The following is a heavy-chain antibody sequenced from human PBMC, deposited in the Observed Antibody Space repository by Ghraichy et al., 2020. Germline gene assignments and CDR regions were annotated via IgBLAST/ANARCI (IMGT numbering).Heavy chain of an antibody. J-gene: IGHJ4*02. D-gene: IGHD5-18*01. CDR1: GFTFSSYW. CDR2: IKQDGSEK. V-gene: IGHV3-7*04. CDR3: ARAVVDTAMVNY. Sequence: GVLNISCAASGFTFSSYWMSWVRQAPGKGLEWVANIKQDGSEKYYVDSVKGRFTISRDNAKNSLYLQMNSLRAEDTAVYYCARAVVDTAMVNYWGQGTLVTVSS.